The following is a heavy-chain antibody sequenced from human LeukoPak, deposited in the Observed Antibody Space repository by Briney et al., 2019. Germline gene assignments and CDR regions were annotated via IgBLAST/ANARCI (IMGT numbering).Heavy chain of an antibody. Sequence: SVKVSCKASGGTFSSYAISWVRQAPGQGLEWMGGIIPIFGTANYAQKFQGRVTITADESTSTAYMELSSLRSEDQALYYRGRDPSGGYYDSSPPRGMDVWGQGTTVTVSS. J-gene: IGHJ6*02. CDR2: IIPIFGTA. D-gene: IGHD3-22*01. V-gene: IGHV1-69*01. CDR3: GRDPSGGYYDSSPPRGMDV. CDR1: GGTFSSYA.